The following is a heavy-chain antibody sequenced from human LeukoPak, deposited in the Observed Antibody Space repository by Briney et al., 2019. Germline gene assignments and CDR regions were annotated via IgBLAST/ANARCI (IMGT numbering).Heavy chain of an antibody. V-gene: IGHV4-59*12. D-gene: IGHD2-21*02. CDR1: GGSISSYY. J-gene: IGHJ3*02. CDR2: IYYSGST. Sequence: SETLSLTCTVSGGSISSYYWSWIRQPPGKGLEWIGYIYYSGSTNYNPSLKSRVTISVDTSKNQFSLKLSSVTAADTAVYYCARIVVVTDAFDIWGQGTMVTVSS. CDR3: ARIVVVTDAFDI.